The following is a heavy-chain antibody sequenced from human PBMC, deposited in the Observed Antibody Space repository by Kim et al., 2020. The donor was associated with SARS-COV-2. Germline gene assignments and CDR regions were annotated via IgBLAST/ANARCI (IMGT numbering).Heavy chain of an antibody. CDR1: GFTFSSHW. J-gene: IGHJ4*02. Sequence: GGSLRLSCAASGFTFSSHWMHWVRQAPGEGPVWVSRINADRSVIEYAASMKGRFTISRDNAKSTLDLQMNGLRPEDTAVYYCARGSGNYGFDSWGQGILV. V-gene: IGHV3-74*01. CDR2: INADRSVI. CDR3: ARGSGNYGFDS. D-gene: IGHD2-15*01.